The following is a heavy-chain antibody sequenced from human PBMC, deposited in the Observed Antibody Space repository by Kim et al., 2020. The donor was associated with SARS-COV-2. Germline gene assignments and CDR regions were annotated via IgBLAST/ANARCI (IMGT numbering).Heavy chain of an antibody. CDR2: IYYSGST. CDR1: GGSISSYY. D-gene: IGHD3-3*01. Sequence: SETLSLTCTVSGGSISSYYWSWIRQPPGKGLEWIGYIYYSGSTNYNPSLKSRVTISVDTSKNQFSLKLSSVTAADTAVYYCAREALKDYDFWSGYSERGRGFDPWGQGTLVTVSS. J-gene: IGHJ5*02. CDR3: AREALKDYDFWSGYSERGRGFDP. V-gene: IGHV4-59*01.